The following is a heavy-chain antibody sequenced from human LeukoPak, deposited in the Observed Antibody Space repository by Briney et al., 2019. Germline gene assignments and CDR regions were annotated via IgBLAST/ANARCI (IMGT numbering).Heavy chain of an antibody. CDR2: IYYSGST. CDR3: ARGGAVVGFDYFDY. CDR1: GGSISSYY. D-gene: IGHD6-19*01. Sequence: PSETLSLTCTVSGGSISSYYWSWIRQPPGKGLEWIGYIYYSGSTKYNPSLKSRVTRSVDASKNQFSLKLSSVTAADTAVYYCARGGAVVGFDYFDYWGQGTLVTVSS. J-gene: IGHJ4*02. V-gene: IGHV4-59*01.